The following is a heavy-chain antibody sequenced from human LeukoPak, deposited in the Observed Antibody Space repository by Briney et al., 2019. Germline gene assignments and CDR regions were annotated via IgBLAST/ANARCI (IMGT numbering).Heavy chain of an antibody. CDR2: ISSSGSKI. J-gene: IGHJ4*02. Sequence: GGSLRLSCAASGFTFSGYEMNWVRQAPGKGLEWVSYISSSGSKIYYADSVKGRFTISRDNAKNSLYLQMNSLRAEDTAFYYCARRSRGYALFYFDYWGQGTLVTVSS. D-gene: IGHD3-22*01. CDR1: GFTFSGYE. CDR3: ARRSRGYALFYFDY. V-gene: IGHV3-48*03.